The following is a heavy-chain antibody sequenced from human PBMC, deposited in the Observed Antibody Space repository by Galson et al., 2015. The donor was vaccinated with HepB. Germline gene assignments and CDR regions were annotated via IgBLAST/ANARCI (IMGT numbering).Heavy chain of an antibody. CDR2: ISASSGGT. D-gene: IGHD1-26*01. J-gene: IGHJ5*02. CDR1: GFTFSSYA. Sequence: SLRLSCAASGFTFSSYAMSWVRQAPGKGLEWVSAISASSGGTYYADSVKGRFTISRDNSKNTLYLQMHSLRAEDTAVYYCTKDRGEREPVYNWFDPWGQGPLVTVSS. V-gene: IGHV3-23*01. CDR3: TKDRGEREPVYNWFDP.